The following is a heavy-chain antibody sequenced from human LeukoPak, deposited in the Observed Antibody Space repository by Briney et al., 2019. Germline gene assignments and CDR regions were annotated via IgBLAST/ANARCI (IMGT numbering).Heavy chain of an antibody. CDR2: ISYDGSNK. CDR1: GFTFSSYG. D-gene: IGHD3-3*01. V-gene: IGHV3-30*18. J-gene: IGHJ6*02. Sequence: GGSLRLSCAASGFTFSSYGMHWVRQAPGKGLEWVAVISYDGSNKYYADSVKSRFTISRDNSKNTLYLQMNSLRAEDTAVYYCAKDSVNYDFWSYYYYYGMDVWGQGTTVTVSS. CDR3: AKDSVNYDFWSYYYYYGMDV.